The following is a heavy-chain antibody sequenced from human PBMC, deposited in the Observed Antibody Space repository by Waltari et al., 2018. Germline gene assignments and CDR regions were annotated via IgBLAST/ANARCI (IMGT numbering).Heavy chain of an antibody. Sequence: QVQLVQSGAEVKKPGSSVKVSCKASGGTFRSYSISWVRRAPGQGLEWRGGITPIFGTANYAQKFQGRVTITTDETTSTAYMELSSLRSEDTVVYYCAKSGYSSSWSYDAFDIWGQGTMVTVSS. CDR3: AKSGYSSSWSYDAFDI. V-gene: IGHV1-69*05. CDR1: GGTFRSYS. J-gene: IGHJ3*02. CDR2: ITPIFGTA. D-gene: IGHD6-13*01.